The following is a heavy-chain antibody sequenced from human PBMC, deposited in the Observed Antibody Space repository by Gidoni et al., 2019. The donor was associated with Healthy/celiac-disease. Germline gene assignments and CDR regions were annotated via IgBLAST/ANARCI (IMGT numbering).Heavy chain of an antibody. CDR1: RFPFSRYA. J-gene: IGHJ4*02. D-gene: IGHD5-12*01. V-gene: IGHV3-23*01. Sequence: EVQLLESVGGLVQPGGSLRLSCSASRFPFSRYAMSWVRQAPGKGLEWVSAISGRGGSTYYADSVKGRFTISRDNSKNTRYLQMNSLRAEDTAVYYCAKRDERWLQLDCDDWGQGTLVTVSS. CDR2: ISGRGGST. CDR3: AKRDERWLQLDCDD.